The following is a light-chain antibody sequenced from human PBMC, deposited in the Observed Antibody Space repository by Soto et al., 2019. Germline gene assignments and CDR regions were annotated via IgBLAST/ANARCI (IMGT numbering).Light chain of an antibody. CDR3: QQRSNWPPLT. CDR1: QNVSRF. J-gene: IGKJ4*01. CDR2: DAS. V-gene: IGKV3-11*01. Sequence: EIVLTQSPATLSLSPGERATLSCRASQNVSRFLAWYQRRPGQAPRLLIYDASSRASDIPARFSGSGSGTDFTLTISSLEPEDSAVYYCQQRSNWPPLTFGGGTKVDIK.